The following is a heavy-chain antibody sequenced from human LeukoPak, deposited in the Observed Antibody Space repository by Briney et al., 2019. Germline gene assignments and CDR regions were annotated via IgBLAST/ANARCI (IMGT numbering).Heavy chain of an antibody. D-gene: IGHD3-10*01. CDR2: ISAYNGNT. CDR3: ARVVTSMVRGVTSDLDY. Sequence: GASVKVSCTASGYTFTSYGISWVRQAPGQGLEWMGWISAYNGNTNYAQKLQGRVTMTTDTSTSTAYMELRSLRSDDTAVYYCARVVTSMVRGVTSDLDYWGQGTLVTVSS. CDR1: GYTFTSYG. J-gene: IGHJ4*02. V-gene: IGHV1-18*01.